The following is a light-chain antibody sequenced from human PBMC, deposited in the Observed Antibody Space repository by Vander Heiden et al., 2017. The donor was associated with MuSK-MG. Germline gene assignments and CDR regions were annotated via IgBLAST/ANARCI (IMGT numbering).Light chain of an antibody. CDR2: GKN. J-gene: IGLJ2*01. CDR1: SLRSYY. CDR3: NSRDSSGKR. Sequence: SSELTQDPAVSVALGQTVRITCQGDSLRSYYASWYQQKPGQAPVLVIYGKNNRPSGIPDRFSGSSSGNTASLTITGAQAEDEADYYCNSRDSSGKRFGGGTKLTVL. V-gene: IGLV3-19*01.